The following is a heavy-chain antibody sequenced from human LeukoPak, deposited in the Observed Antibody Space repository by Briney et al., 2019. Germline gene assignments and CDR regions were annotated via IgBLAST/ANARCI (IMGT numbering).Heavy chain of an antibody. CDR1: GYSISSGYY. CDR2: IYHSGST. V-gene: IGHV4-38-2*02. D-gene: IGHD3-9*01. J-gene: IGHJ4*02. Sequence: PSETLSLTCTVSGYSISSGYYWGWIRQPPGKGLEWIGSIYHSGSTYYNPSLKSRVTISVDTSKNQFSLKLSSVTAADTAVYYCARQSEERYYDILTGYYNPWYFDYWGQGTLVTVSS. CDR3: ARQSEERYYDILTGYYNPWYFDY.